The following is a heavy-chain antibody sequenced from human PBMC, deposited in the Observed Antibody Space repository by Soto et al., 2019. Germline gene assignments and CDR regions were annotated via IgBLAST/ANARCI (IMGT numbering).Heavy chain of an antibody. CDR3: AKLRNHYFMYV. CDR1: GGSIDGLY. J-gene: IGHJ6*03. V-gene: IGHV4-59*08. Sequence: QVQLQESGPGLVKPSETLSLTCSVSGGSIDGLYWTWVRQSPGRGLEWIGWIYSSGTTTYNPSIKSRFAMSVDTSKNQFSLNLSSVIAADTAIYDCAKLRNHYFMYVWGRGTTVAVSS. CDR2: IYSSGTT.